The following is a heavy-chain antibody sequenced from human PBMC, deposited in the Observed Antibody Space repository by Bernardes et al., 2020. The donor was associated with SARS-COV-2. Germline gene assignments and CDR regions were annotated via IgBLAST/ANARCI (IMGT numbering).Heavy chain of an antibody. V-gene: IGHV3-21*06. J-gene: IGHJ4*02. CDR1: GFTFSRHS. Sequence: GGSLRLSCAGSGFTFSRHSMNWVRRAPGKGLEWVSSITTNFYTCYSDSVKGRFTISRDNVKNSLYLEMDSLRAEDTAIYYCAREAELWFGEFPPKKIDYWGPGILVTVS. CDR3: AREAELWFGEFPPKKIDY. D-gene: IGHD3-10*01. CDR2: ITTNFYT.